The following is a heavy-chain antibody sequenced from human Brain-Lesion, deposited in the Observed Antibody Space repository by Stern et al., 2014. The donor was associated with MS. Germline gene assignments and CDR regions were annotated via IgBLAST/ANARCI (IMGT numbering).Heavy chain of an antibody. CDR2: INPNTGGT. CDR3: ARDQRGITIFGVVTDYYYLGMDV. D-gene: IGHD3-3*01. J-gene: IGHJ6*02. V-gene: IGHV1-2*02. Sequence: VQLVESGAEVKKPGASVKVPCKTSGYIFTGYYIHWVRQAPGQGLEWMAWINPNTGGTKYAQKFQGRVTMSRDTSISTAYVELSSLTSDDTAVYYCARDQRGITIFGVVTDYYYLGMDVWGQGTTVTVSS. CDR1: GYIFTGYY.